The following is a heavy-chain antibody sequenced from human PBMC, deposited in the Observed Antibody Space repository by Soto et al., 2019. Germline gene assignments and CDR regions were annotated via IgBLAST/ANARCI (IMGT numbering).Heavy chain of an antibody. V-gene: IGHV5-51*01. CDR3: ATHRRVRSRSDYFNAMDV. J-gene: IGHJ6*02. CDR1: GYIFRDYW. CDR2: IYPEDSET. Sequence: GESLKISCQGSGYIFRDYWIAWVRQMPGRGLEWLGIIYPEDSETKISPSLQGRVTMSVDKSINTAYVQWSSLEASDTPTYYCATHRRVRSRSDYFNAMDVWGPGTAVTVSS. D-gene: IGHD3-9*01.